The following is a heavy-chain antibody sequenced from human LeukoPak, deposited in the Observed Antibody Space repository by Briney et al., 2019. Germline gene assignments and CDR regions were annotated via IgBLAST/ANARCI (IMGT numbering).Heavy chain of an antibody. J-gene: IGHJ6*02. D-gene: IGHD2-15*01. Sequence: SETLSLTCAVYGGSFSGYYWSWIRQPPGKGLEWIGEINHSGSTNYNPSLRSRVTISVDTSKNQFSLKLSSVTAADTAVYYCARRMRPYYYYGMDVWGQGTTVTVSS. CDR1: GGSFSGYY. V-gene: IGHV4-34*01. CDR2: INHSGST. CDR3: ARRMRPYYYYGMDV.